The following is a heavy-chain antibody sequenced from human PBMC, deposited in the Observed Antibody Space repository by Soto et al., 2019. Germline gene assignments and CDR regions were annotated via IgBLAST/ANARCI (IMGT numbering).Heavy chain of an antibody. CDR1: RFTFDDYG. V-gene: IGHV3-9*01. CDR3: ARSGEFSASDYFGF. CDR2: ISWNSGRI. J-gene: IGHJ4*02. D-gene: IGHD3-10*01. Sequence: EVQLVQYGGGWVQPGRSLRLSCGASRFTFDDYGMHWVRQAPGKGLEWVSSISWNSGRIGYADSVKGRFTISRDNVKNSLYLQMNSLRAEDTALYYCARSGEFSASDYFGFWGQGTLVTVSS.